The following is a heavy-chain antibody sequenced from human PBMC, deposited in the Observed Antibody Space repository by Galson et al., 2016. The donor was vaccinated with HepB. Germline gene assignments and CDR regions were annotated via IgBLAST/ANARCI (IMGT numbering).Heavy chain of an antibody. CDR1: GFTFSSYA. D-gene: IGHD4-11*01. Sequence: SLRLSCAASGFTFSSYAMHWVRQAPGKGLEWLAVISYGGRNKYYADSVKGRFTVSRADSKNTLYLQMNSLRPEDTAVYYCARNDYLTPYYYYGMDVWGQGTTVTVSS. J-gene: IGHJ6*02. CDR2: ISYGGRNK. CDR3: ARNDYLTPYYYYGMDV. V-gene: IGHV3-30-3*01.